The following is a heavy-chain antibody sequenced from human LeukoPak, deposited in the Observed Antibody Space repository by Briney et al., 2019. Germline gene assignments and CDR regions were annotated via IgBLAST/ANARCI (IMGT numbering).Heavy chain of an antibody. CDR1: GFTFTTYW. CDR3: ARDETYYDFWSGYRSHFQH. J-gene: IGHJ1*01. CDR2: IAQDGSEK. V-gene: IGHV3-7*01. D-gene: IGHD3-3*01. Sequence: PGGSLRLSCAASGFTFTTYWMTWVRQAPGKGLEWVANIAQDGSEKYYVDSVEGRFTISRDNAKNSLYLQMNSLRAEDTAVYYCARDETYYDFWSGYRSHFQHWGQGTLVTVSS.